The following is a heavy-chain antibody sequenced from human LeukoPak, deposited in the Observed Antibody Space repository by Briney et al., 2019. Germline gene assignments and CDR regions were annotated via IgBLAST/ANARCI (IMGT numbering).Heavy chain of an antibody. V-gene: IGHV1-46*01. CDR2: INPSGGST. CDR3: ARDSLPITIFGVVINWFDP. CDR1: GYTFTSYY. D-gene: IGHD3-3*01. Sequence: ASVKVSCKASGYTFTSYYMHWVRQAPGQGLEWMGIINPSGGSTSYAQKFQGRVTMTRDMSTSTVYMELSSLRSEDTAVYYCARDSLPITIFGVVINWFDPWGQGTLVTVSS. J-gene: IGHJ5*02.